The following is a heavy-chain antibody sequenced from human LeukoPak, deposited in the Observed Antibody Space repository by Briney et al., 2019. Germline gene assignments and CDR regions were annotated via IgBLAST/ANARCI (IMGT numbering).Heavy chain of an antibody. V-gene: IGHV3-9*01. CDR3: AKDITRADIVVVPAAIAFDI. CDR1: GFTFDDYA. Sequence: GGSLRLSCAASGFTFDDYAMPWVRQAPGKGLEWVSGISWNSGSIGYADSVKGRFTISRDNAKNSLYLQMNSLRAEDTALYYCAKDITRADIVVVPAAIAFDIWGQGTMVTVSS. CDR2: ISWNSGSI. J-gene: IGHJ3*02. D-gene: IGHD2-2*02.